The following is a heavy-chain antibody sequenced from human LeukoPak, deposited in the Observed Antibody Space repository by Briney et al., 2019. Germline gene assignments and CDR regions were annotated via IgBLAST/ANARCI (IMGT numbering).Heavy chain of an antibody. J-gene: IGHJ4*02. D-gene: IGHD3-22*01. CDR2: ISAYNGNT. V-gene: IGHV1-18*01. CDR1: GYTFTSYG. Sequence: ASVKVSCEASGYTFTSYGISWVRQAPGQGLEWMGWISAYNGNTNYAQKLQGRVTMTTDTSTSTAYMELRSLRSDDTAVYYCARGPLDYYDSSGYYPFDYWGQGTLVTVSS. CDR3: ARGPLDYYDSSGYYPFDY.